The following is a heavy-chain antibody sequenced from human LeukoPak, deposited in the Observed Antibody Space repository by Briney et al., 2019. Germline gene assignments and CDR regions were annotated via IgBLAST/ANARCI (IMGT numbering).Heavy chain of an antibody. J-gene: IGHJ4*02. CDR3: ARPTRSGGSGYESFDY. D-gene: IGHD5-18*01. CDR1: GYSFIDYY. Sequence: ASVKLSCKACGYSFIDYYIHWVRQAPGQEIEWMGWVNHKSGAPNVAQKFQGRVTMTLDTSITTAYMDVSSLRSDDTAVYYCARPTRSGGSGYESFDYWGQGTLVTVSS. CDR2: VNHKSGAP. V-gene: IGHV1-2*02.